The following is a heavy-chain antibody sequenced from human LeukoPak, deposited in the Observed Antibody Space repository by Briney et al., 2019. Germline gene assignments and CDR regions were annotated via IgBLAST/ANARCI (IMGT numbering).Heavy chain of an antibody. CDR1: GGSFTDYY. CDR2: IDHRGSI. CDR3: ARGLVVVTMTSSIMDV. Sequence: SETLSLTCVVNGGSFTDYYWTWIRQAPGNGLEWVGDIDHRGSINYNPSLKSRVTISVDTSKNQFSLRLSSVTAADAAVYYCARGLVVVTMTSSIMDVWGQGTTVTVSS. D-gene: IGHD3-22*01. V-gene: IGHV4-34*01. J-gene: IGHJ6*02.